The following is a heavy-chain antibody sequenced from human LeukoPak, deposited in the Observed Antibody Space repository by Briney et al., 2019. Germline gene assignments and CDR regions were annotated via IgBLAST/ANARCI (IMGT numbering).Heavy chain of an antibody. CDR2: IYYSGST. V-gene: IGHV4-59*13. CDR3: ARTSLADY. J-gene: IGHJ4*02. CDR1: GGSISNYY. Sequence: PSETLSLTCTVFGGSISNYYWSWIRQPPGKGLEWSGYIYYSGSTNYNPSLKSRVTISVDTSKNQFSLKLTSVTAADTAVYYCARTSLADYWGQGTLVTVSS.